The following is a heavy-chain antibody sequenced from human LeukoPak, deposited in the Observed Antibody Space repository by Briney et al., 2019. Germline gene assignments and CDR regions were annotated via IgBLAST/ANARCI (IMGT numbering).Heavy chain of an antibody. J-gene: IGHJ6*02. Sequence: GGSLRLSCAASGFTFDDYAMHWVRQAPGKGLEWVSGISWNSGSIGYADSVKGRFTISRDNAKNSLYLQMNSLRAEDTALYYCAKEAPYYDFWSGYRSGGMDVWGQGTTVTVSS. D-gene: IGHD3-3*01. CDR2: ISWNSGSI. CDR1: GFTFDDYA. CDR3: AKEAPYYDFWSGYRSGGMDV. V-gene: IGHV3-9*01.